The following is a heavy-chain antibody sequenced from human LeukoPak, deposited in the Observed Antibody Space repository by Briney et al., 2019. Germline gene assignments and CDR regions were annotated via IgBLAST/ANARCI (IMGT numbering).Heavy chain of an antibody. V-gene: IGHV3-23*01. CDR3: AAYSYGSGADY. CDR2: ISGSGGST. J-gene: IGHJ4*02. D-gene: IGHD5-18*01. Sequence: GGSLRLSCAASGFTFSSYAMSWVRQAPGKGLEWVSAISGSGGSTYYADSVKGRFTISRDNSRNTLYLQMNSLRAEDTAVYYCAAYSYGSGADYWGQGTLVTVSS. CDR1: GFTFSSYA.